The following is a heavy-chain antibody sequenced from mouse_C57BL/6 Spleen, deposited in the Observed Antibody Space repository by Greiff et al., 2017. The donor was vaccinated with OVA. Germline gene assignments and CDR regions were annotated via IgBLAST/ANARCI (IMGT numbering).Heavy chain of an antibody. CDR2: IHPGSGST. V-gene: IGHV1-55*01. CDR1: GYTFTSYW. D-gene: IGHD1-1*01. CDR3: ARGRFPLGTTVVEDY. Sequence: QVQLQQPGAELVKPGASVKMSCKASGYTFTSYWITWVKQRPGQGLEWIGDIHPGSGSTNYNEKFQSKATLPVDTSASAAYMQLSSLTSEDSAVYDCARGRFPLGTTVVEDYWGQGTTLTVSS. J-gene: IGHJ2*01.